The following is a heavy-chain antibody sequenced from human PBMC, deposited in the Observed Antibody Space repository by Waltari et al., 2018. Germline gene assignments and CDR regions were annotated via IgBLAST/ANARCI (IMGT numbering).Heavy chain of an antibody. CDR2: GDPELGDT. D-gene: IGHD1-26*01. V-gene: IGHV1-69-2*01. CDR1: GYTFTEYY. Sequence: EVHLVQSGAEVKRPGATVKISCKASGYTFTEYYLHWVRQAPGKGLEWMGHGDPELGDTLFVPQFQGRLTLTADTSRDTAYMELTSLHYDDTAVYYCARGPLGAAHWFDSWGQGTLVTVSS. J-gene: IGHJ5*01. CDR3: ARGPLGAAHWFDS.